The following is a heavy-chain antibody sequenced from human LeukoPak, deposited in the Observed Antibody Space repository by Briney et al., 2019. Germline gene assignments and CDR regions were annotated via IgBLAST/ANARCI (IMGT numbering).Heavy chain of an antibody. CDR2: TSGSGGAT. CDR1: GFTFSSYA. V-gene: IGHV3-23*01. CDR3: AKDGYCSSTSCYPAPY. J-gene: IGHJ4*02. Sequence: GGSLRLSCAASGFTFSSYAMSWVRQAPGKGLEWVSATSGSGGATYYADSVKGRFTISRDNSKNTLYLQMNSLRAEDTAVYYCAKDGYCSSTSCYPAPYWGQGTLVTASS. D-gene: IGHD2-2*01.